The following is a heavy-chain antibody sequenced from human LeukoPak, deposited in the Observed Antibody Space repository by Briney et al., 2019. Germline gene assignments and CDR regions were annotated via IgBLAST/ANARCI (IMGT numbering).Heavy chain of an antibody. CDR3: ARENDSRFDY. CDR2: IYHSGST. J-gene: IGHJ4*02. V-gene: IGHV4-4*02. Sequence: SETLSLTCAVSGGSISSSNWWSWVRQPPGKGLEWIGEIYHSGSTNYNPSLKSRVTISVDTSKNQFSLKLSSVTAADTAVYYCARENDSRFDYWGQGTLVTVSS. CDR1: GGSISSSNW. D-gene: IGHD3-22*01.